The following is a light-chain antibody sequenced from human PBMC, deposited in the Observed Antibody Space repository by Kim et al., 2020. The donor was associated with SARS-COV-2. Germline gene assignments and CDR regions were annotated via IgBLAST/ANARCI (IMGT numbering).Light chain of an antibody. CDR2: QDS. J-gene: IGLJ3*02. V-gene: IGLV3-1*01. Sequence: SYELTQPPSVSVSPGQTASITCSGDKLGDKYACWYQQKPGQSPVLVIYQDSKRPSGIPERVSGSNSGNTATLTISGTQAMDEADYYCQAWDSSRVFGGGTQLTVL. CDR3: QAWDSSRV. CDR1: KLGDKY.